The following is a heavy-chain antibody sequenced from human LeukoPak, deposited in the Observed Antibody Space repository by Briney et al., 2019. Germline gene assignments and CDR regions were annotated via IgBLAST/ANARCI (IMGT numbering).Heavy chain of an antibody. CDR2: IYYSGST. Sequence: TSETLSLTCTVSGGSISSGGYYWSWIRQHPGKGLEWIGYIYYSGSTYYNPFLKSRVTISVDTSKNQFSLKLSSVTAADTAVYYCARELWFGELSYFDYWGQGTLVTVSS. J-gene: IGHJ4*02. CDR1: GGSISSGGYY. D-gene: IGHD3-10*01. CDR3: ARELWFGELSYFDY. V-gene: IGHV4-31*03.